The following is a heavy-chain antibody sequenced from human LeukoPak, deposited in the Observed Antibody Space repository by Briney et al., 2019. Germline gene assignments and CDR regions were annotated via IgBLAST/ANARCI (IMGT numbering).Heavy chain of an antibody. V-gene: IGHV1-46*01. D-gene: IGHD6-19*01. CDR3: ATARVGNSGWYRSFLDF. Sequence: GASVKVSCKASAYIFTTYYIHWVRQAPGQGLEWMGIINPSDGSANYAQQFQGRVTMTRDTSTSTVHMDLSSLRSEDTAVYYCATARVGNSGWYRSFLDFWGQGTLVTVSS. CDR1: AYIFTTYY. J-gene: IGHJ4*02. CDR2: INPSDGSA.